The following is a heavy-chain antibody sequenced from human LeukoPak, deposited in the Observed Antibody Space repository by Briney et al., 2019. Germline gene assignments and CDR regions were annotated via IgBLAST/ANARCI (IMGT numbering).Heavy chain of an antibody. CDR1: GGTFSSYA. CDR2: IIPILGIA. J-gene: IGHJ4*02. CDR3: ARDSLGVATDKTLTPCVY. V-gene: IGHV1-69*04. D-gene: IGHD5-12*01. Sequence: SVKASCKASGGTFSSYAISWVRQAPGQGLEWMGRIIPILGIANYAQKFQGRVTITADKSTSTAYMELSSLRSEDTAVYYCARDSLGVATDKTLTPCVYWGQGTLVTVSS.